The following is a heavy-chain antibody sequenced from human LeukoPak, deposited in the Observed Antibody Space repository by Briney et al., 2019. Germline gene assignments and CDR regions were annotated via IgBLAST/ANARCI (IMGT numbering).Heavy chain of an antibody. D-gene: IGHD3-10*01. V-gene: IGHV3-23*01. CDR3: AKAYYYGSGSYRWLIDY. J-gene: IGHJ4*02. CDR1: GFTFCSDS. Sequence: GGSLRLSCAASGFTFCSDSMTWVRQAPGKGLEWVSTISGSGGSTFYADSVKGRFTISRDNSKNTLYLHMNSLSAEDTAIYYCAKAYYYGSGSYRWLIDYWGQGTLVTVSS. CDR2: ISGSGGST.